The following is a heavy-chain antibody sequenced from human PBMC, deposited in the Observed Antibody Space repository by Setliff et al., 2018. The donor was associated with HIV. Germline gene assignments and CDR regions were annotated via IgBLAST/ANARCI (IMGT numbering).Heavy chain of an antibody. Sequence: PGESLKISCKGGGYRFTTYWIGWVRKMPGKGLEWMAIIYPGDSDTKYSPSFQGQVIISADKSISTAYLQWSSLQASDTAMYYCARYGSNSAFDFWGQGTLVTVSS. CDR1: GYRFTTYW. J-gene: IGHJ4*02. CDR3: ARYGSNSAFDF. V-gene: IGHV5-51*01. CDR2: IYPGDSDT. D-gene: IGHD4-4*01.